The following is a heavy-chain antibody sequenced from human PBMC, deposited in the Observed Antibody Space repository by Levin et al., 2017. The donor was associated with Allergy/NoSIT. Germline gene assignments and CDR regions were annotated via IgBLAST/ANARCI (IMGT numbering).Heavy chain of an antibody. CDR1: GFTFSSYA. CDR2: ISGSGGST. V-gene: IGHV3-23*01. D-gene: IGHD5-18*01. J-gene: IGHJ5*02. CDR3: AKPGGYSYGYFDNWFDP. Sequence: GESLKISCAASGFTFSSYAMSWVRQAPGKGLEWVSAISGSGGSTYYADSVKGRFTISRDNSKNTLYLQMNSLRAEDTAVYYCAKPGGYSYGYFDNWFDPWGQGTLVTVSS.